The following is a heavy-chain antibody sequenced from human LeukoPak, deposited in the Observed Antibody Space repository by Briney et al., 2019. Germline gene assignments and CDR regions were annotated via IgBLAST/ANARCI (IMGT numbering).Heavy chain of an antibody. CDR1: GGSISSSY. D-gene: IGHD6-19*01. CDR3: ARLASSGWSHCDY. CDR2: IYYSGST. V-gene: IGHV4-59*08. J-gene: IGHJ4*02. Sequence: SETLSLTCSVSGGSISSSYWSWIRQPPGKGPEWIGYIYYSGSTNYNPSLKSRVTISVDTSKNQFSLKMNSVTAADTAVYYCARLASSGWSHCDYWGQGTLVTVSS.